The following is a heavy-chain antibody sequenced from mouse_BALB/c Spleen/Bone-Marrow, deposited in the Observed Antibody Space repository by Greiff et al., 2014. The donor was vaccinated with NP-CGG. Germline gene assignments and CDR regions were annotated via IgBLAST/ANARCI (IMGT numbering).Heavy chain of an antibody. J-gene: IGHJ4*01. D-gene: IGHD2-1*01. CDR1: GYTFTSYW. CDR3: ASPYGNYDAMDY. CDR2: INPSTGYT. Sequence: QVQLQHSGAELAKPGASVKMSCKASGYTFTSYWMHWVKQRPGQGLEWIGYINPSTGYTEYNQKFKDKATLTADKSSSTAYMQLSSLTSEDSAVYYCASPYGNYDAMDYWGQGTSVTVSS. V-gene: IGHV1-7*01.